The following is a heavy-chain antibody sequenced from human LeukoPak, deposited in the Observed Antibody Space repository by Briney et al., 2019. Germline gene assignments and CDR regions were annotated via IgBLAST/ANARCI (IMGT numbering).Heavy chain of an antibody. CDR2: IFYSGNT. D-gene: IGHD2-21*01. CDR3: ARQIAVVEPTDPNWFDS. J-gene: IGHJ5*01. V-gene: IGHV4-39*07. Sequence: NPSQSLSLTCTVSGGSISSSSFYWGWIRQPPGKGLEWIGSIFYSGNTYYTPSLQSRVTMSLDTSKSQFSLSLTSVTAADTAVYYCARQIAVVEPTDPNWFDSWGQGTLVTVSS. CDR1: GGSISSSSFY.